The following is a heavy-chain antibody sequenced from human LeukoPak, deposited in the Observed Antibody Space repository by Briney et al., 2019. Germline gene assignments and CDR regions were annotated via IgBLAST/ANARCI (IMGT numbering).Heavy chain of an antibody. V-gene: IGHV1-18*01. CDR3: ARGKITMVRGVILYYFDY. D-gene: IGHD3-10*01. CDR1: GYTFTSYG. J-gene: IGHJ4*02. Sequence: GASVKVSCKASGYTFTSYGISWVRQAPGQGLEWMGWISAYNGNTNYAQKLQGRVTMTTDTSTSTAYMELRSLRSDDTAVYYCARGKITMVRGVILYYFDYWGQGTLVTVSS. CDR2: ISAYNGNT.